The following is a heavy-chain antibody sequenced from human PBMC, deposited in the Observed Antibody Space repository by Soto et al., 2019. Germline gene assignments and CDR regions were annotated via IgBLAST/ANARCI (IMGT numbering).Heavy chain of an antibody. D-gene: IGHD3-3*01. Sequence: EVQLVESGGGLVQPGGSLILSCAASGFSFSDSPMHWVRQAPGKGLEWVGRIRNKANSYATAYAASVKGRFTISRDDSQTTTYLQMNSLKTEDTAVYYCTRSPPGGFTTVGALIAFQDFFDHWGQGTLVAVSS. CDR1: GFSFSDSP. J-gene: IGHJ4*02. CDR2: IRNKANSYAT. V-gene: IGHV3-73*01. CDR3: TRSPPGGFTTVGALIAFQDFFDH.